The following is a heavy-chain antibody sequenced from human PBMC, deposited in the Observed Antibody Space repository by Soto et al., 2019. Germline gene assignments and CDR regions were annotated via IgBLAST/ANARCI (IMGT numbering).Heavy chain of an antibody. J-gene: IGHJ3*02. CDR1: GYSFTSYW. Sequence: GESLKISCKGSGYSFTSYWIGWVRQMPGKGLEWMGIIYPGDSDTRYSPSFQGQVTISADKSISTAYLQWSSLKASDTAMYYCASPSLTYYDFWSGYRGPFDAFDIWGQGTMLTVSS. D-gene: IGHD3-3*01. V-gene: IGHV5-51*01. CDR2: IYPGDSDT. CDR3: ASPSLTYYDFWSGYRGPFDAFDI.